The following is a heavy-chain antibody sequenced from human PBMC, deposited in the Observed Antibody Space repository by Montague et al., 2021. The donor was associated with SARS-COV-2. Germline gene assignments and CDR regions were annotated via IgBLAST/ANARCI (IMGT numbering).Heavy chain of an antibody. CDR1: GGSISSGSYY. CDR2: ISISGST. J-gene: IGHJ4*02. CDR3: ARDIAVAGLFDY. Sequence: TLSLTCTVSGGSISSGSYYWSWIRQPAGKGLEWIGRISISGSTNYNPSLKSRVTISVDTSKNQFSLKLSSVTAADTAVYYCARDIAVAGLFDYWGQGTLVTVSS. D-gene: IGHD6-19*01. V-gene: IGHV4-61*02.